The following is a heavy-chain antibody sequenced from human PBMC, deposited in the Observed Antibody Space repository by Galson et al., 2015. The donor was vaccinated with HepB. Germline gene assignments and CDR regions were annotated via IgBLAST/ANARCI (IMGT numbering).Heavy chain of an antibody. CDR3: ARVERRDDYDSSGIDY. Sequence: SVKVSCKASGYTFTSYAMNWVRQAPGQGLEWMGWINTNTGNPTYAQGFTGRFVFSLDTSVSTAYLQISSLKAEDTAVYYCARVERRDDYDSSGIDYWGQGTLVTVSS. D-gene: IGHD3-22*01. CDR2: INTNTGNP. V-gene: IGHV7-4-1*02. J-gene: IGHJ4*02. CDR1: GYTFTSYA.